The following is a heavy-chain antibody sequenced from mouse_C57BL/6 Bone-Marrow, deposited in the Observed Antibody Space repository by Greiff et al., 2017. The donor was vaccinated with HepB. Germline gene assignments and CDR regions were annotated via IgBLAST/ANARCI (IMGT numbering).Heavy chain of an antibody. CDR1: GYAFTNYL. CDR3: ARSITTVVAPFAY. J-gene: IGHJ3*01. D-gene: IGHD1-1*01. V-gene: IGHV1-54*01. CDR2: INPGSGGT. Sequence: NLQQSGAELVRPGTSVKVSCKASGYAFTNYLIEWVKQRPGQGLEWIGVINPGSGGTNYNEKFKGKATLTADKSSSTAYMQLSSLTSEDSAVYFCARSITTVVAPFAYWGQGTLVTVSA.